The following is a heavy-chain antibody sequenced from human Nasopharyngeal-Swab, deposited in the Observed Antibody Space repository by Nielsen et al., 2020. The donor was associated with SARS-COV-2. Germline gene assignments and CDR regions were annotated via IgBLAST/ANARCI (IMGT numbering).Heavy chain of an antibody. J-gene: IGHJ3*02. D-gene: IGHD6-6*01. CDR3: ARSYSSSSHDAFDI. CDR2: INPNSGGT. Sequence: ASVKVSCKASGYTFTGYYMHWVRQAPGQEPGWMGRINPNSGGTNYAQKFQGRVSMTRDTSISTVYMELNRLTSDDSTVYYCARSYSSSSHDAFDIWGQGTMVTVSS. V-gene: IGHV1-2*06. CDR1: GYTFTGYY.